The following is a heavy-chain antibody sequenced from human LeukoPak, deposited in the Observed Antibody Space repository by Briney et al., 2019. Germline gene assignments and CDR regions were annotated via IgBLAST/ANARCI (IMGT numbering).Heavy chain of an antibody. CDR3: ARDAALLPGKYYYYMDV. Sequence: GGSLRLSCVGSGSTFSIYNMNWVRQAPGKGLEWVSSITGSSTYTNYADSLKGRFTISRDNAKNSMYLEMNSLTAEDTAVYFCARDAALLPGKYYYYMDVWGKGTRVTVSS. J-gene: IGHJ6*03. CDR2: ITGSSTYT. V-gene: IGHV3-21*01. D-gene: IGHD1-14*01. CDR1: GSTFSIYN.